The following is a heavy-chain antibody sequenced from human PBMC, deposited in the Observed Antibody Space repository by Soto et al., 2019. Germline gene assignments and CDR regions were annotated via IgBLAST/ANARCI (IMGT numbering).Heavy chain of an antibody. V-gene: IGHV3-74*01. D-gene: IGHD2-2*01. CDR3: ARVRGGSSITSCPADY. J-gene: IGHJ4*02. CDR2: INSDGSTI. Sequence: GGSLRLSCAASGFTYRSYWMHWVRQAPGKGLEWVSRINSDGSTIIYADSVKGRFTISRDNAKNTLYLQVSSLRAEDTAVYYCARVRGGSSITSCPADYWGQGTLVTVSS. CDR1: GFTYRSYW.